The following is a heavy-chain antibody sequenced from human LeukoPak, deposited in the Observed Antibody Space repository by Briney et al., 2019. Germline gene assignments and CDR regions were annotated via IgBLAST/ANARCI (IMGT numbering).Heavy chain of an antibody. D-gene: IGHD2-2*01. Sequence: ASVTLSCKASGYTFTSYGISWVRQAPGQGLERMGWISAYNGNTNYAQKLQGRVTMTTDTSTSTAYMELRSLRSDDTAVYYCARVGCSSTSCSLDYYYGMDVWGQGTTVTVSS. J-gene: IGHJ6*02. CDR1: GYTFTSYG. V-gene: IGHV1-18*01. CDR2: ISAYNGNT. CDR3: ARVGCSSTSCSLDYYYGMDV.